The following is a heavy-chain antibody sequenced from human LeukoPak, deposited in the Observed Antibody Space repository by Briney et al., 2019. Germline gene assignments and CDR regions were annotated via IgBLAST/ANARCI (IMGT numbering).Heavy chain of an antibody. CDR1: GFTFRDVA. J-gene: IGHJ3*02. V-gene: IGHV3-21*01. CDR2: ITRVSTYT. Sequence: PGGSLRLSCAASGFTFRDVAMNWVRRAPGKGLEWVSSITRVSTYTYYSESVQGRFTISRDNHKDLLYLQLNSLRGDDSGIYYCTRDRNDYGDPDAFDIWGQGTVVTVSS. D-gene: IGHD4-17*01. CDR3: TRDRNDYGDPDAFDI.